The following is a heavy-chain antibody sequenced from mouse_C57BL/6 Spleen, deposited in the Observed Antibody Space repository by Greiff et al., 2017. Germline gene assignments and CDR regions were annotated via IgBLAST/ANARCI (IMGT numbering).Heavy chain of an antibody. CDR1: GYTFTSYG. CDR2: IYPRRGNT. D-gene: IGHD1-1*01. CDR3: ARRGTTVVATPYAMGY. Sequence: VKLMESGAELARPAASVKLSCKASGYTFTSYGISWVKQRTGQGLEWIGEIYPRRGNTYYNEKFKGKATLTADKSSSTAYMELRSLTSEDSAVYFCARRGTTVVATPYAMGYWGQGTSVTVSS. V-gene: IGHV1-81*01. J-gene: IGHJ4*01.